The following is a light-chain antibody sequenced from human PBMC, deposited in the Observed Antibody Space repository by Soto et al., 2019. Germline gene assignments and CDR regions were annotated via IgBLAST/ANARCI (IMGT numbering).Light chain of an antibody. V-gene: IGKV3-20*01. CDR2: GAS. Sequence: EIVLTQSPGTLSLSPGERATLSCRASQSVSSNYLAWYQQKPGKAPRLLLYGASSRASGITDRFSGSGSGTDVTLSISRLELDDFAVYYCHQYGSYPPGTFGQGTKVEIK. CDR3: HQYGSYPPGT. CDR1: QSVSSNY. J-gene: IGKJ1*01.